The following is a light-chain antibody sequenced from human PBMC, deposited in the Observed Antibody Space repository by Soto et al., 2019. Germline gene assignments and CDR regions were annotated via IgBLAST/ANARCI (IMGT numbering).Light chain of an antibody. CDR1: QGISNW. V-gene: IGKV1-12*01. J-gene: IGKJ4*01. CDR3: QEANSFPLT. Sequence: DIQMTQSPSSVSASAGDRVSITCRASQGISNWLAWYQQKPGRAPKLLIYTGSSLQSGVPSRFSGAGSGTDFPLTISSLQPEDVATYYCQEANSFPLTFGGGTKVEIK. CDR2: TGS.